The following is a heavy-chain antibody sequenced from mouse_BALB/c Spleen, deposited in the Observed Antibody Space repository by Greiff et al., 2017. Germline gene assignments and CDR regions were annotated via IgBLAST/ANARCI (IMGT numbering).Heavy chain of an antibody. CDR2: ILPGSGST. CDR1: GYTFSSYW. Sequence: QVQLKQSGAELMKPGASVKISCKATGYTFSSYWIEWVKQRPGHGLEWIGEILPGSGSTNYNEKFKGKATFTADTSSNTAYMQLSSLTSEDSAVYYCARRVPYAMDYWGQGTSVTVSS. CDR3: ARRVPYAMDY. V-gene: IGHV1-9*01. J-gene: IGHJ4*01. D-gene: IGHD2-14*01.